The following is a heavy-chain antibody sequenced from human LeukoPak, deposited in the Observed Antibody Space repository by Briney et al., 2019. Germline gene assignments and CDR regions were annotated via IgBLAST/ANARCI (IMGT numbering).Heavy chain of an antibody. CDR3: AREKDSSGYYYAGYFDY. CDR2: INHSGST. D-gene: IGHD3-22*01. Sequence: PSETLSLTCAVYGGSFSGYYWSWIRQPPGKGLEWIGEINHSGSTNYNPSLKSRVTISVDTSKNQFSLKLSSVTAADTAVYYCAREKDSSGYYYAGYFDYWGQGTLVTVSS. CDR1: GGSFSGYY. V-gene: IGHV4-34*01. J-gene: IGHJ4*02.